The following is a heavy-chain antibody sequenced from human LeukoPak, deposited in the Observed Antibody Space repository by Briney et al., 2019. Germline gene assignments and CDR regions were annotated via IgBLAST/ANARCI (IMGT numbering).Heavy chain of an antibody. V-gene: IGHV4-4*02. CDR3: ARVLSYAFFAY. J-gene: IGHJ4*02. CDR1: GGYISRGNW. CDR2: IYHSGST. Sequence: PSETLSLTCAVSGGYISRGNWWSWVRQPPGKGLEWIGEIYHSGSTNYNPPLKSRDTISEDKATKQSSLKLSSVSAADTAVYYCARVLSYAFFAYWGQGALVSVSS.